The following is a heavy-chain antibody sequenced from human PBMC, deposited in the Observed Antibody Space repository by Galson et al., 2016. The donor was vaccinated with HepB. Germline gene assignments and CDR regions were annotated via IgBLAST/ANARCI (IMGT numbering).Heavy chain of an antibody. Sequence: SLRLSCAASGFIFSSYWVAWLRQTPEKGLQWVANMNQDGSQIYYVDSVKGRLSIPRDNAKSSLYLQMNRLGAEDTAVYYCATHGGTTVKHGFDYWGQGTLVTVSS. CDR3: ATHGGTTVKHGFDY. CDR1: GFIFSSYW. D-gene: IGHD4-17*01. V-gene: IGHV3-7*03. J-gene: IGHJ4*02. CDR2: MNQDGSQI.